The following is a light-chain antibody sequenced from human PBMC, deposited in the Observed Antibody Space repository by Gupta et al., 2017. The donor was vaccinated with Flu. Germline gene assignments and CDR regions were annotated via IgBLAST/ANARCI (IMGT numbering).Light chain of an antibody. J-gene: IGLJ3*02. CDR1: SPNIGSNY. V-gene: IGLV1-47*01. CDR3: AAWDDSLSGRV. CDR2: RNN. Sequence: QSVLTQPPSASETPGKRVTRPCSGSSPNIGSNYVYWYQQLPGPAPKLLIYRNNQRPSGVPDRFSGSKSGTSASLATSGLRSEDDADYYCAAWDDSLSGRVFGGGTKLTVL.